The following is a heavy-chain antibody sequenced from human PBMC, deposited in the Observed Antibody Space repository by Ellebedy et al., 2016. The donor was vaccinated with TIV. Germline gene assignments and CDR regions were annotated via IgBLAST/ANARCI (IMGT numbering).Heavy chain of an antibody. D-gene: IGHD3-22*01. V-gene: IGHV1-46*01. J-gene: IGHJ6*02. CDR1: GYTFTSYY. Sequence: ASVKVSXXASGYTFTSYYMHWVRQAPGQGLEWMGIINPSGGSTSYAQKFQGRVTMTRDTSTSTVYMELSSLRSEDTAVYYCARGPDCDSRLGKCYGMDVWGQGTTVTVSS. CDR2: INPSGGST. CDR3: ARGPDCDSRLGKCYGMDV.